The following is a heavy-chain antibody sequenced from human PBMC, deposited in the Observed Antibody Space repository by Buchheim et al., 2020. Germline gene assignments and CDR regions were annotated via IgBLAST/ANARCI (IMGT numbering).Heavy chain of an antibody. CDR2: ISYDGSNK. D-gene: IGHD3-22*01. CDR3: AKDRYYYDSSGYFDY. J-gene: IGHJ4*02. Sequence: QVQLVESGGGVVQPGRSLRLSCAASGFTFSSYGMHWVRQAPGKGLEWVAVISYDGSNKYYADSVKGRFTISRDNSKNTLYLQMNSLRAEDTAVYYCAKDRYYYDSSGYFDYWGQGTL. V-gene: IGHV3-30*18. CDR1: GFTFSSYG.